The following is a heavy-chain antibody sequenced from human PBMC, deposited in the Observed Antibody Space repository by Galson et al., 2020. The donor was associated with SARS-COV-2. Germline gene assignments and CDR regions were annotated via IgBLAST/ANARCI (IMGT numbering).Heavy chain of an antibody. Sequence: KIGESLKISCAASGFTFSSYSMNWVRQAPGKGLEWVSSISSSSSYIYYADSVKGRFTISRDNAKNSLYLQMNSLRAEDTAVYYCARAPGSIVGATMRWGQGTLVTVSS. V-gene: IGHV3-21*01. CDR2: ISSSSSYI. D-gene: IGHD1-26*01. J-gene: IGHJ4*02. CDR1: GFTFSSYS. CDR3: ARAPGSIVGATMR.